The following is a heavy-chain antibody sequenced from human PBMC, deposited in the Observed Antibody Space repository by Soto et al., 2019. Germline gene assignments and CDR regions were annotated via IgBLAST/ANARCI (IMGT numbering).Heavy chain of an antibody. Sequence: GGSLRLSCAASGFTFSDYYMSWIRQAPGKGLEWVSYISSSSSYTNYADSVKGRFTISRDNAKNSLYLQMNSLRAEDTAVYYCESGEARLNWFDPWGQGTLVTVSS. CDR1: GFTFSDYY. D-gene: IGHD6-6*01. CDR2: ISSSSSYT. J-gene: IGHJ5*02. CDR3: ESGEARLNWFDP. V-gene: IGHV3-11*06.